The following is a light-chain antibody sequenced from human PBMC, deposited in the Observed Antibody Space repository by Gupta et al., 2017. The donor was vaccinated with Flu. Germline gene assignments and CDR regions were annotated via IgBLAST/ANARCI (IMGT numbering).Light chain of an antibody. CDR3: QQEDSTPRA. CDR2: WAS. V-gene: IGKV4-1*01. Sequence: DIVMTQSPDSLAVSLGERATINCKSSQSVLYSSNNKNYLAWYQQKPGQPPKLLIYWASTRESGVPDRFSGSGSGTDFTLTISSLQAEDVAVYYCQQEDSTPRAFGRGTKVEIK. J-gene: IGKJ4*01. CDR1: QSVLYSSNNKNY.